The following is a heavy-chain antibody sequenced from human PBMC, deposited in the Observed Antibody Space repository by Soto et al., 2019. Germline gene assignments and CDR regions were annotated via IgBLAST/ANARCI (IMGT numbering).Heavy chain of an antibody. V-gene: IGHV4-61*01. J-gene: IGHJ3*02. CDR1: GGSVSSGSYY. Sequence: PSETLSLTCTVSGGSVSSGSYYWSWIRQPPGKGLEWIGYIYYSGSTNYNPSLKSRVTISVDTSKNQFSLKLSSVTAADTAVYYCARDTQYYYDSSGYDAFDIWGQGTMVTVSS. CDR3: ARDTQYYYDSSGYDAFDI. CDR2: IYYSGST. D-gene: IGHD3-22*01.